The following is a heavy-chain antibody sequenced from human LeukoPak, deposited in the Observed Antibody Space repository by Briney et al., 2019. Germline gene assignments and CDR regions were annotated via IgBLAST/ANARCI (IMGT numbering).Heavy chain of an antibody. CDR1: GGSIRSYY. J-gene: IGHJ4*02. CDR3: ARGGPYSSSPLFDY. D-gene: IGHD6-13*01. Sequence: SETLSLTCTVSGGSIRSYYWSWIRQPPGKGLEWTGYIHYSGSTNYNPSLKSRVTISVDTSKNQFSLKLSSVTAADTAVYYCARGGPYSSSPLFDYWGQGTLVTVSS. V-gene: IGHV4-59*01. CDR2: IHYSGST.